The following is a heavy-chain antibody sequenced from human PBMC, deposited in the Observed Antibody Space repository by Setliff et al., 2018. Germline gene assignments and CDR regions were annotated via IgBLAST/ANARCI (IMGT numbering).Heavy chain of an antibody. V-gene: IGHV4-34*01. Sequence: SETLSLTCAVYGGSFSGYYWNWIRQAPGKGLEWIGEINHRGTTSYTPSLKGRVTISVDTSKNLFSLKLSSVTAADTAVYYCARLGSSRGFDIWGQGIMVTVSS. CDR1: GGSFSGYY. CDR3: ARLGSSRGFDI. CDR2: INHRGTT. D-gene: IGHD2-15*01. J-gene: IGHJ3*02.